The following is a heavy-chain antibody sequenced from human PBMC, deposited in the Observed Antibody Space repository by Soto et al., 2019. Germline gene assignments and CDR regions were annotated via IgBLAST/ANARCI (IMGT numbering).Heavy chain of an antibody. V-gene: IGHV1-69*13. J-gene: IGHJ4*02. Sequence: GASVKVSFKASGGTFSSYAISWLRQAPGQGLEWMGGIIPIFGTANYAQKFQGRVTITADESTSTAYMELSSLRSEDTAVYYCAREVSDKTYYYDSSGYYAYFDYWGQGTLVTVSS. CDR2: IIPIFGTA. CDR1: GGTFSSYA. D-gene: IGHD3-22*01. CDR3: AREVSDKTYYYDSSGYYAYFDY.